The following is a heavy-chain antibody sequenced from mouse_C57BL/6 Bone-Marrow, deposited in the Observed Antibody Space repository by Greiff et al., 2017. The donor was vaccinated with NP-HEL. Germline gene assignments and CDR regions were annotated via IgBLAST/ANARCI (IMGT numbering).Heavy chain of an antibody. CDR2: IDPSDSYN. CDR3: ARVELLGAMDY. CDR1: GYTFTSYW. Sequence: QVQLQQPGAELVMPGASVKLSCKASGYTFTSYWMHWVKQRPGQGLEWIGEIDPSDSYNNYNQKFKGKSTSTVDKSSSTAYMQLSSLTSEDSAVYYCARVELLGAMDYWGQGTSVTVSS. D-gene: IGHD2-12*01. V-gene: IGHV1-69*01. J-gene: IGHJ4*01.